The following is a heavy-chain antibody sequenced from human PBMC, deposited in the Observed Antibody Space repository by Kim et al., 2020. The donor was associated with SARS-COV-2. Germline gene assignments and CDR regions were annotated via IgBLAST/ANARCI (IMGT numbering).Heavy chain of an antibody. D-gene: IGHD3-10*01. J-gene: IGHJ3*02. Sequence: ASVKVSCKASGYTFTSYAMHWVRQAPGQRLEWMGWINAGNGNTKYSQKFQGRVTITRDTSASTAYMELSSLRSEDTAVYYCARGPYGSGSYGLDAFDIWGQGTMVTVSS. CDR2: INAGNGNT. CDR1: GYTFTSYA. V-gene: IGHV1-3*01. CDR3: ARGPYGSGSYGLDAFDI.